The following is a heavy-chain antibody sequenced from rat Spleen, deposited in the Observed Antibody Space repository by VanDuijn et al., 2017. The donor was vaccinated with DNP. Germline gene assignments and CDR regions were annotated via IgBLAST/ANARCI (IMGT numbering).Heavy chain of an antibody. CDR1: GDSVTSDYR. CDR3: ARSTDCGCNWDY. J-gene: IGHJ2*01. CDR2: INNAVTT. V-gene: IGHV3-3*01. Sequence: EVQLQESGPGLVKPSQSLSLTCSVTGDSVTSDYRWNWIRKFPGDKLEGKGYINNAVTTKYNPSLKSRISITRDTTKNQFFLQVNAITSEDTATYYCARSTDCGCNWDYWGQGVMVPVSS. D-gene: IGHD1-9*01.